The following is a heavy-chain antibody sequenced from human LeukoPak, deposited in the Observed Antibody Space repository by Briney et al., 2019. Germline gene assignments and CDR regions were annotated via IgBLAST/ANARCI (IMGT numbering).Heavy chain of an antibody. D-gene: IGHD6-19*01. V-gene: IGHV1-69*04. J-gene: IGHJ5*02. CDR1: GGTFSSYA. CDR3: ARVSGTTEVAGYNWFDP. CDR2: IIPILGIA. Sequence: SVKVSCKASGGTFSSYAISWVRQAPGQGLEWMGRIIPILGIANYAQKFQGRATITADKSTSTAYMELSSLRSEDTAVYYCARVSGTTEVAGYNWFDPWGQGTLVTVSS.